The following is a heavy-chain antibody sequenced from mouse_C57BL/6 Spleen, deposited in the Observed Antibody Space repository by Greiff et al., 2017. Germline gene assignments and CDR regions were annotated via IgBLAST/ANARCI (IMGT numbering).Heavy chain of an antibody. CDR2: ISYDGSN. Sequence: EVKLQESGPGLVKPSQSLSLTCSVTGYSITSGYYWNWIRQFPGNKLEWMGYISYDGSNNYNPSLKNRISITRDTSKNQFFLKLNSVTTEDTATYYCARGMVTPYAMDYWGQGTSVTVSS. CDR1: GYSITSGYY. CDR3: ARGMVTPYAMDY. J-gene: IGHJ4*01. V-gene: IGHV3-6*01. D-gene: IGHD2-3*01.